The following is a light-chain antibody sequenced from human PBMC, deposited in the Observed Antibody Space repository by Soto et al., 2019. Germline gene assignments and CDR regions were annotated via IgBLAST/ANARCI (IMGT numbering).Light chain of an antibody. CDR2: AAS. Sequence: DLQMTQSPSTLSGSLGDSVTIXXRASQGISSYLAWYQQKPGKAPKIXIYAASTLQSGVPSRFSGSGSGTDFTLTISSLQPEDFATYYCQQLKSYPITFGQGTKVDIK. V-gene: IGKV1-9*01. J-gene: IGKJ1*01. CDR3: QQLKSYPIT. CDR1: QGISSY.